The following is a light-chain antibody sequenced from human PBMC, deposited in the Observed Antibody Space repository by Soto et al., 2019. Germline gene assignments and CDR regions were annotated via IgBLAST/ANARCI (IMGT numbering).Light chain of an antibody. CDR3: SSYTSSSNRV. J-gene: IGLJ2*01. CDR1: SSDVGGYNY. CDR2: DVS. Sequence: QSALTQPASVSGSPGQSITISCTGTSSDVGGYNYVSWYQQHPGKAPKLRIYDVSNRPSGVSNRFSGSKSGNTASLTISGLQAEDAADYYCSSYTSSSNRVFGGGTKLTV. V-gene: IGLV2-14*01.